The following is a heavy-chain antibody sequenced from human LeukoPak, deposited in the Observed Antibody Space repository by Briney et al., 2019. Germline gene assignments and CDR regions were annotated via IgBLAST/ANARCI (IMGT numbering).Heavy chain of an antibody. J-gene: IGHJ4*02. Sequence: PGRSLRLSCAASGFTFDDYAMHWVRQAPGKGLEWVSGISWNSGSIGYADSVKGRFTISRDNSKNTLYLQMNSLRAEDTAVYYCAKGDWSSWSSFDYWGQGTLVTVSS. D-gene: IGHD6-13*01. V-gene: IGHV3-9*01. CDR1: GFTFDDYA. CDR3: AKGDWSSWSSFDY. CDR2: ISWNSGSI.